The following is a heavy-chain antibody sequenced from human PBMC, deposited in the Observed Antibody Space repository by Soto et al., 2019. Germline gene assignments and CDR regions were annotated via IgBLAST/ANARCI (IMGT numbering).Heavy chain of an antibody. D-gene: IGHD1-26*01. CDR2: IKSKTDGGTT. Sequence: PGGSLRLSCAASGFTFSNAWMSWVRQAPGKGLEWVGRIKSKTDGGTTDYAAPVKGRFTISRDDSKNTLYLQMNSLKTEDTAVYYCTTDKRRRGSYDYWGQGTLVTVSS. CDR3: TTDKRRRGSYDY. V-gene: IGHV3-15*01. J-gene: IGHJ4*02. CDR1: GFTFSNAW.